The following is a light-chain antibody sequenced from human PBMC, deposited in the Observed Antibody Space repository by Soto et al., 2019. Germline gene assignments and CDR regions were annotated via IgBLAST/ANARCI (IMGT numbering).Light chain of an antibody. CDR1: SSDVGGYNF. J-gene: IGLJ2*01. CDR3: TSYTSSSPVV. V-gene: IGLV2-14*01. Sequence: QSVLIQPASVSGSPGQSITISCTGTSSDVGGYNFVSWYQQHPGKAPKLMIYDVSNRPSGVSNRFSGSKSGNTASLTISGLQAEDEADYYCTSYTSSSPVVFGGGTKLTVL. CDR2: DVS.